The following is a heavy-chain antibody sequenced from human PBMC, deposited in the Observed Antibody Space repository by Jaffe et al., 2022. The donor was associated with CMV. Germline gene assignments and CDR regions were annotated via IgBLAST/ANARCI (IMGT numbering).Heavy chain of an antibody. D-gene: IGHD4-4*01. CDR2: IYHSGSA. V-gene: IGHV4-4*02. CDR3: ARDRYSSNWFPLYFDS. J-gene: IGHJ4*02. CDR1: GDSISSDNW. Sequence: QVQLQESGPGLVKPSGTLSLSCAVSGDSISSDNWWSWVRQPPGKGLEWIGEIYHSGSANYNPSLKSRLTLSVDKSKNQFSLRLTSVTAADTAVYYCARDRYSSNWFPLYFDSWGQGTLVTVSS.